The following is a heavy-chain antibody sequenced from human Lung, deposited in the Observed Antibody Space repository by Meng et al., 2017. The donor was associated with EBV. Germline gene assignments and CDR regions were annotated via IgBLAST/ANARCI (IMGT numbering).Heavy chain of an antibody. D-gene: IGHD3-22*01. CDR2: INTHTGNP. Sequence: QGPLGQSGLKLKSPGASVKVSCKASGYTFINYAINWVRQAPGQGLEWMGWINTHTGNPTYGQGFTGRFVLSSDTSVSTANLQISSLKAEDTAVYYCARGGPYPDSSGFHWYFDLWGRGTLVTVAS. V-gene: IGHV7-4-1*02. J-gene: IGHJ2*01. CDR3: ARGGPYPDSSGFHWYFDL. CDR1: GYTFINYA.